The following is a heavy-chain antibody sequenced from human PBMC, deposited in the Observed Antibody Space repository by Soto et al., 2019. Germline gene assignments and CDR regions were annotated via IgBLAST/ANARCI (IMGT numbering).Heavy chain of an antibody. D-gene: IGHD3-3*01. CDR2: ISSSGSTI. CDR3: ARGQDYDFWSGYYDD. V-gene: IGHV3-48*03. J-gene: IGHJ4*02. CDR1: GFTFSSYE. Sequence: GGSLRLSCAASGFTFSSYEMNWVRQAPGKGLEWVSYISSSGSTIYYADSVKGRFTISRDNAKNSLYLQMNSLRAEDTAVYYCARGQDYDFWSGYYDDGGQGTLVTVSS.